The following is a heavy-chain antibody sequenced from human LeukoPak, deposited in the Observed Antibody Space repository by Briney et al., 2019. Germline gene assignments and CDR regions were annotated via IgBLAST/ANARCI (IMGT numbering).Heavy chain of an antibody. CDR3: ARDTPGVSSPSPT. Sequence: GGSLRLSCAASGFTFSSYSMNWVRQAPGKGLEWVSSISSSSSYIYYADSVKGRFTISRDNAKNSLYLQMNSLRAEDTAVYYCARDTPGVSSPSPTWGQGTLVTVSS. D-gene: IGHD3-16*01. V-gene: IGHV3-21*01. CDR1: GFTFSSYS. J-gene: IGHJ5*02. CDR2: ISSSSSYI.